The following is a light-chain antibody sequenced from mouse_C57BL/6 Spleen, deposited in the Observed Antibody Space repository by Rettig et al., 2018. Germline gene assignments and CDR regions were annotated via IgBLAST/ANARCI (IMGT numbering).Light chain of an antibody. CDR2: YAS. CDR1: QSISDY. J-gene: IGKJ1*01. Sequence: DIVMTQSPATLSVTPGDRVSLSCRASQSISDYLHWYQQKSHESPRLLIKYASQSISGIPSRFSGSGSGSDFTLSINSVEPEDVGVYYCQNGHSFPTWTFGGGTKL. CDR3: QNGHSFPTWT. V-gene: IGKV5-39*01.